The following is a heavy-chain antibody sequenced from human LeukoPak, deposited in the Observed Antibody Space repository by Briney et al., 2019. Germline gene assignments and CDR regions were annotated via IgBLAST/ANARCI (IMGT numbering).Heavy chain of an antibody. Sequence: PGGSLRLSCAASGFTVSSNYMSWVRQAPGKGLEWVSVIYSGGSTYYADSVKGRFTISRDNSKNTLYLQMNSLRAEDTAVYYCARDNRHYYDSSGYYYWGQGTLVTVSS. V-gene: IGHV3-53*01. CDR3: ARDNRHYYDSSGYYY. CDR1: GFTVSSNY. J-gene: IGHJ4*02. CDR2: IYSGGST. D-gene: IGHD3-22*01.